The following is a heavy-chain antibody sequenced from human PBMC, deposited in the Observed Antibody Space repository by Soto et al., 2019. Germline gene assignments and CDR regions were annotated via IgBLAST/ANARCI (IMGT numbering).Heavy chain of an antibody. Sequence: PGESLKISCKGSGYSSTSYWISWVRQMPGKGLEWMGRIDPSDSYTNYSPSFQGHVTISADKSISTAYLQWSSLKASDTAMYYCARLVRYNWNQNYYYYGMDVWGQGTTVTVSS. CDR2: IDPSDSYT. CDR1: GYSSTSYW. J-gene: IGHJ6*02. D-gene: IGHD1-20*01. CDR3: ARLVRYNWNQNYYYYGMDV. V-gene: IGHV5-10-1*01.